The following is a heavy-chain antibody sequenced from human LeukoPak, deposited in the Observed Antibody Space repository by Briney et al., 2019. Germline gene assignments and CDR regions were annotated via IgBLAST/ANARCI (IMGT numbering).Heavy chain of an antibody. J-gene: IGHJ4*02. V-gene: IGHV4-4*07. Sequence: SETLSLTCTVSGGYISSYYWSWIRQPAGKGLESIGHISTSGSTNYNPLLKSRVTMSVDTSKNQFSLKLSSVTAADTAVYYCARVRYSDSSVLTRKRSYYFDYWGQGTLVTVSS. CDR1: GGYISSYY. CDR3: ARVRYSDSSVLTRKRSYYFDY. D-gene: IGHD3-22*01. CDR2: ISTSGST.